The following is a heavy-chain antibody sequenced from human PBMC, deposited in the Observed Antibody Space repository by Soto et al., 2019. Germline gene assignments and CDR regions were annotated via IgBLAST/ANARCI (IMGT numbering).Heavy chain of an antibody. CDR2: ISSSSSYI. CDR1: GFTFSSYS. CDR3: ARDFRGGYDFWSGYSKNYYYYYMDV. Sequence: PGGSLRLSCAASGFTFSSYSMNWVRQAPGKGLEWVSSISSSSSYIYYADSVKGRFTISRDNAKNSLYLQMNSLRAEDTAVYYCARDFRGGYDFWSGYSKNYYYYYMDVWGKGTTVTVSS. J-gene: IGHJ6*03. D-gene: IGHD3-3*01. V-gene: IGHV3-21*01.